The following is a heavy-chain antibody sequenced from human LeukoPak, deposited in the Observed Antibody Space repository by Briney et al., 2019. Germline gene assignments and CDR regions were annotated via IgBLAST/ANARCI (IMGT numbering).Heavy chain of an antibody. Sequence: GGSLRLSCTASGFIFSTCAMSWVRQAPGKGLEWVPAISGSGGTTYYADSVKGRFTISRDNSKNTLFLQMNSLRAEDTAVYYCAKDRSSSSWFDGYDFWGQGTMVTVSS. V-gene: IGHV3-23*01. CDR1: GFIFSTCA. CDR3: AKDRSSSSWFDGYDF. J-gene: IGHJ3*01. D-gene: IGHD6-13*01. CDR2: ISGSGGTT.